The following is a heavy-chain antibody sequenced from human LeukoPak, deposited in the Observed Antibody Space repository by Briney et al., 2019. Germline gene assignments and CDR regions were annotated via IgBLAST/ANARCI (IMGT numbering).Heavy chain of an antibody. V-gene: IGHV4-59*12. CDR1: GGSISSFF. D-gene: IGHD3-22*01. CDR2: IFYNGIT. CDR3: ARRPADSSGSQYFQH. J-gene: IGHJ1*01. Sequence: TSETLSLTCTVSGGSISSFFWSWIRQPPGKGLEWIGYIFYNGITNYNPSLKSRVTISVDTSKNQFSLKLSSVTAADTAVYYCARRPADSSGSQYFQHWGQGTLVTVSS.